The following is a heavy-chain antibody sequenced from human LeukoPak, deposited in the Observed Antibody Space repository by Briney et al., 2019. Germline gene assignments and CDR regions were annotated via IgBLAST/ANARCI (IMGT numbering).Heavy chain of an antibody. CDR3: ARHSEYGGYAGDFDY. CDR2: VYRSGTT. D-gene: IGHD5-12*01. CDR1: GGSIISYY. Sequence: SETLSLTCTVSGGSIISYYWSWIRQPPRKGLEWIGYVYRSGTTNYNPSLESRVTISVDTSKNQFSLKLSSVTAADTAVYYCARHSEYGGYAGDFDYWGQGTLVTVSS. J-gene: IGHJ4*02. V-gene: IGHV4-59*08.